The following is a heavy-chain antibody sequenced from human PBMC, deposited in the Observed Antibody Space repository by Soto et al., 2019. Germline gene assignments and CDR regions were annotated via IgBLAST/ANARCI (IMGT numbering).Heavy chain of an antibody. Sequence: QVQLQQWGAGLLKPSATLSLTCAVHGGSFIGYYWTWIRQAPGKGLEWVGEATHSGGTNYSPSLRRRVTISVDTSRKEFSLRLSSETAADTAIYYCGRGREMVWFGEETFGVVVWGQGTTVTVSS. CDR2: ATHSGGT. V-gene: IGHV4-34*02. D-gene: IGHD3-10*01. J-gene: IGHJ6*02. CDR1: GGSFIGYY. CDR3: GRGREMVWFGEETFGVVV.